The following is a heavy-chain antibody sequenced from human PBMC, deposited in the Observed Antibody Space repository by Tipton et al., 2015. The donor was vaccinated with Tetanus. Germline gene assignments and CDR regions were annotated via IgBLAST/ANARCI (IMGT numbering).Heavy chain of an antibody. Sequence: QLVQSGAEVKKPGESLKISCKGSGYIFTNYWIGWVRQTPGKGLEWMGIILPSDSDTRYSPTFRGQVTISVDKSINTAYLQWSSLVASDTAVYYCARHGSIGARQNRFDSWGQGTLVTVSS. CDR3: ARHGSIGARQNRFDS. J-gene: IGHJ5*01. D-gene: IGHD6-6*01. V-gene: IGHV5-51*01. CDR2: ILPSDSDT. CDR1: GYIFTNYW.